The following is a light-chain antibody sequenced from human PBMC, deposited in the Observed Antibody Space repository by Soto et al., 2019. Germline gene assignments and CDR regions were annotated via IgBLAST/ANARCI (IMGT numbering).Light chain of an antibody. V-gene: IGKV3-15*01. CDR1: QSVSSN. CDR3: QQYNKWPLT. Sequence: EIVMTQSPATLSVSPGERATLSCRASQSVSSNLAWYQQKPGQAPRLLIYHASTRATGIPARFSGSGSGTDFTLTISSLQSEDFAVYYCQQYNKWPLTFGGGTKVEIK. CDR2: HAS. J-gene: IGKJ4*01.